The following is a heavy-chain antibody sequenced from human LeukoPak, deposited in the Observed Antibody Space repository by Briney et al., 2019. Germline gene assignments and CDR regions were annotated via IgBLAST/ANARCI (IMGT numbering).Heavy chain of an antibody. V-gene: IGHV4-39*01. CDR2: IYYSGST. Sequence: PSETLSLTCTVSGGSISSSSYYWGWIRQPPGKGLEWIGSIYYSGSTYYNPSLKSRVTISVDTSKNQFSLKPSSVTAADTAVYYCATYSYSSSWYGHDYWGQGTLVTVSS. CDR1: GGSISSSSYY. D-gene: IGHD6-13*01. J-gene: IGHJ4*02. CDR3: ATYSYSSSWYGHDY.